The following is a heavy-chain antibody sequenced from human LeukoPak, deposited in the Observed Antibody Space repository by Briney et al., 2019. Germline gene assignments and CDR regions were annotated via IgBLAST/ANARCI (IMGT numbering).Heavy chain of an antibody. Sequence: SETLSLTCTVSGGSLTSGSYYWHWIRQPAGKGLEWIGRFYISENTNYNPSLKSRVTISVDTSKNQFSLRLNSVTAADTAVYYCATLGGTSHWGQGTLVTVSS. D-gene: IGHD1-26*01. CDR3: ATLGGTSH. CDR2: FYISENT. V-gene: IGHV4-61*02. J-gene: IGHJ4*02. CDR1: GGSLTSGSYY.